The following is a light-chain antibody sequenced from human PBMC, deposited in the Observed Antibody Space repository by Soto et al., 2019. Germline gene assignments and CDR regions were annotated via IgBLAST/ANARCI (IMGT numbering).Light chain of an antibody. J-gene: IGKJ4*01. CDR2: AAS. V-gene: IGKV1-39*01. CDR3: QQSNSIPPP. CDR1: QSITNY. Sequence: DIQMTQTTSALSAAVGDRVTITCRASQSITNYLNWYQHKPGQAPKLLIYAASTLQAGVPSRFRGSGSGTDFTLTISSLQPEDFATYFCQQSNSIPPPFAGGVNVDI.